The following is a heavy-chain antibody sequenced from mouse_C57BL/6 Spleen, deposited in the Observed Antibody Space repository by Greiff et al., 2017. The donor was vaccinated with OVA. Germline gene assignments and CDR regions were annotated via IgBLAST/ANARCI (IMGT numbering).Heavy chain of an antibody. CDR1: GYTFTDYN. V-gene: IGHV1-18*01. D-gene: IGHD2-3*01. CDR3: ARSDDGYPYAMDY. CDR2: INPNNGGT. J-gene: IGHJ4*01. Sequence: EVKLVESGPELVKPGASVKIPCKASGYTFTDYNMDWVKQSHGKSLEWIGDINPNNGGTIYNQKFKGKATLTVDKSSSTAYMELRSLTSEDTAVYYCARSDDGYPYAMDYWGQGTSVTVSS.